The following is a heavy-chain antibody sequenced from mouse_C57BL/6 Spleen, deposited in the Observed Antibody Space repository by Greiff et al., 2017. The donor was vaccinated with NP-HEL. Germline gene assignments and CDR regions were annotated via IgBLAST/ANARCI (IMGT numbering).Heavy chain of an antibody. J-gene: IGHJ1*03. D-gene: IGHD1-1*01. V-gene: IGHV1-26*01. CDR3: ARWDYYGSSLYWYFDV. CDR1: GYTFTDYY. Sequence: EVQLQQSGPELVKPGASVKISCKASGYTFTDYYMNWVKQSHGKSLEWIGDINPNNGGTSYNKKCKGKATLTVDKSSSTAYMELRSLTSEDSAVYYCARWDYYGSSLYWYFDVWGTGTTVTVSS. CDR2: INPNNGGT.